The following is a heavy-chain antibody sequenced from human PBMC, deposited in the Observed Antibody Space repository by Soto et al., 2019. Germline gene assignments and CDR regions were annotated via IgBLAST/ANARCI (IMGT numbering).Heavy chain of an antibody. D-gene: IGHD3-10*01. CDR2: IYCSGST. CDR1: GGSISSGGYY. CDR3: ARGVTLVRGVIHTPYFDY. Sequence: SETLSLTCTVSGGSISSGGYYWSWIRQHPGKGLGWIGYIYCSGSTYYNPSLKSRVTISVDTSKNQFSLKLSSVTAADTAVYYCARGVTLVRGVIHTPYFDYWGQGALVTVSS. V-gene: IGHV4-31*03. J-gene: IGHJ4*02.